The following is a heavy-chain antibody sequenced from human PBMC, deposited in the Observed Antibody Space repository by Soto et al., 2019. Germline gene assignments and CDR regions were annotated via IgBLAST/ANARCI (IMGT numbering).Heavy chain of an antibody. CDR1: GGSISSYY. CDR3: ARFAIAAAGSPYYYGMDV. V-gene: IGHV4-59*01. J-gene: IGHJ6*02. CDR2: IYYSGST. D-gene: IGHD6-13*01. Sequence: SETLSLTCTVSGGSISSYYWSWIRQPPGEGLEWIGYIYYSGSTNYNPSLKSRVTISVDTSKNQFSLKLSSVTAADTAVYYCARFAIAAAGSPYYYGMDVWGQGTTVTVSS.